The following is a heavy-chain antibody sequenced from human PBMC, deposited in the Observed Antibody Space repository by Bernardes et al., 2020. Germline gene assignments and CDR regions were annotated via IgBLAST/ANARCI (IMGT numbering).Heavy chain of an antibody. D-gene: IGHD2-15*01. CDR2: INHSGST. V-gene: IGHV4-34*01. Sequence: SETLSLTCAVYGGSFSGYYWSWIRKTPGKGLEWIGEINHSGSTNYNPSLKSRVTISVDTSKNQFSLKLSSVTAADTAVYYCARRKVVAATGFDYWGQGTLVTVSS. CDR3: ARRKVVAATGFDY. CDR1: GGSFSGYY. J-gene: IGHJ4*02.